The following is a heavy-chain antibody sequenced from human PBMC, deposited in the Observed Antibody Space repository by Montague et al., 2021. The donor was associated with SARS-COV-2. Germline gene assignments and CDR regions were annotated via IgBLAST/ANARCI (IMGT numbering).Heavy chain of an antibody. CDR3: AGGQQMNYFDF. D-gene: IGHD1/OR15-1a*01. CDR1: GASITTYY. V-gene: IGHV4-59*13. Sequence: SETLSLTCAVSGASITTYYWSWIRQPPGQGLEWIGHIYYNEKTNYNPSLKSRVTISMDTPKNHFSLKVTSVTAADTALYFCAGGQQMNYFDFWDQATLVTVSS. CDR2: IYYNEKT. J-gene: IGHJ4*02.